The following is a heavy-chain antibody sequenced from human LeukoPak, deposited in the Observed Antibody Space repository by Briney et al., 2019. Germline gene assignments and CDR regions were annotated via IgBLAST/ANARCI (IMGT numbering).Heavy chain of an antibody. J-gene: IGHJ4*02. Sequence: ASVKVSCKASGYTFTGYYMHWVRQAPGQGLEWMGWINPNSGGTNYAQKFQGRVTMTRDTSISTAYMELSRLRSDDTAVYYCAREAYCGGDCYNEFDYWGQGTLVTVSS. V-gene: IGHV1-2*02. D-gene: IGHD2-21*02. CDR3: AREAYCGGDCYNEFDY. CDR2: INPNSGGT. CDR1: GYTFTGYY.